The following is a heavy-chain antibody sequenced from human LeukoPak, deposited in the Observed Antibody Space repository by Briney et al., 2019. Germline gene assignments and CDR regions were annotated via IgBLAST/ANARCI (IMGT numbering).Heavy chain of an antibody. CDR1: GFTFSSYA. CDR3: ARDPRTNIAAAGNDY. V-gene: IGHV3-23*01. D-gene: IGHD6-13*01. CDR2: ISSSGGST. Sequence: QAGGSLRLSCAASGFTFSSYAMSWVRQAPGKGLEWVSAISSSGGSTYYADSVKGRFTISRDNSKNTLYLQMNSLGAEDTAVYYCARDPRTNIAAAGNDYWGQGTLVTVSS. J-gene: IGHJ4*02.